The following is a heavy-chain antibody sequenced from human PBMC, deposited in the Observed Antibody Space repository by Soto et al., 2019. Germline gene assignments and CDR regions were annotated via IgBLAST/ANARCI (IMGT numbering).Heavy chain of an antibody. CDR2: IYYSGST. CDR1: GVSISSGGYY. Sequence: PSETLSLTCTVSGVSISSGGYYWSWIRQHPGKGLEWIGYIYYSGSTYYNPSLKSRVTISVDTSKNQFSLKLSSVTAADTAVYYCARAEQQLGLPDYWGQGTLVTVSS. D-gene: IGHD6-13*01. J-gene: IGHJ4*02. CDR3: ARAEQQLGLPDY. V-gene: IGHV4-31*03.